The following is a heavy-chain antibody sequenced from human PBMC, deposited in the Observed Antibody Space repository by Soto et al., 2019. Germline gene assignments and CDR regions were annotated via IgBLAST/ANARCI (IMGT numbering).Heavy chain of an antibody. V-gene: IGHV1-18*01. Sequence: ASVKVSCKASGYTFTSYGISWVRQAPGQGLEGMGWISAYNGNTNYAQKLQGRVTMTTDTSTSTAYMELRSLRSDDTAVYYCASGRRLRYYGSGTDHYGMDVWGQWTPVTVSS. J-gene: IGHJ6*02. CDR2: ISAYNGNT. CDR1: GYTFTSYG. CDR3: ASGRRLRYYGSGTDHYGMDV. D-gene: IGHD3-10*01.